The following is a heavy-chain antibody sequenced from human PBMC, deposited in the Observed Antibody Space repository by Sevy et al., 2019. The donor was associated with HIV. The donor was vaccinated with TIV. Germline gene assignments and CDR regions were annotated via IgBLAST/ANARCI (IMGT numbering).Heavy chain of an antibody. CDR2: TYYRSKWYN. CDR1: GDSVSSNSAA. Sequence: KQSQTLSLTCAISGDSVSSNSAAWNWIRQSPSRGLEWLGRTYYRSKWYNEYAVSVKSRITINPDTSKNQFSLQLNSVTPEDTAVYYCARDRYYDSSGYYMGAFDIWGQGTMVTVSS. J-gene: IGHJ3*02. D-gene: IGHD3-22*01. V-gene: IGHV6-1*01. CDR3: ARDRYYDSSGYYMGAFDI.